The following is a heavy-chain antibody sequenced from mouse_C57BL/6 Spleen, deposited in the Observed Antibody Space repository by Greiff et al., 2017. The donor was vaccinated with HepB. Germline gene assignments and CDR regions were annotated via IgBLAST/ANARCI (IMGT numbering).Heavy chain of an antibody. D-gene: IGHD2-4*01. CDR2: IDPENGDT. CDR3: TTSHDYDY. J-gene: IGHJ2*01. V-gene: IGHV14-4*01. CDR1: GFNIKDDY. Sequence: VQLQQSGAELVRPGASVKLSCTASGFNIKDDYMHWVKQRPEQGLEWIGWIDPENGDTEYASKFQGKATITADTSSNTVYLQLSSLTSEDTAVYYCTTSHDYDYWGQGTTLTVSS.